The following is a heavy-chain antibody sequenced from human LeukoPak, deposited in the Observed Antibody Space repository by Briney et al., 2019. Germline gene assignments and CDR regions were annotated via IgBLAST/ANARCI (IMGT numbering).Heavy chain of an antibody. Sequence: PGGPLRLSCTASGVKVISNSMNGVGQAAGKGLECVSYISSSSSTIYYADSVKGRFTISRDNAKNPLYLQMNSLRDEDTAVYYCARNPNGDWGQGTLVTVSS. CDR3: ARNPNGD. D-gene: IGHD4-17*01. V-gene: IGHV3-48*02. CDR1: GVKVISNS. CDR2: ISSSSSTI. J-gene: IGHJ4*02.